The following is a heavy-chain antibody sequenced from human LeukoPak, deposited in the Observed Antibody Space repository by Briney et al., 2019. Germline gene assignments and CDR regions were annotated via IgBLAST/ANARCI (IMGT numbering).Heavy chain of an antibody. V-gene: IGHV1-69*06. D-gene: IGHD3-16*02. J-gene: IGHJ4*02. CDR1: GGTFSTFA. CDR3: ARQLSAYNMGGDPFNY. Sequence: GASVKVSCKASGGTFSTFAINWLRQAPGQGLEWMAGIIPISETSKTTQKFQDRVTISADKFTSTVFMDLSSLRSEDTAVYYCARQLSAYNMGGDPFNYWGQGTLVTVSS. CDR2: IIPISETS.